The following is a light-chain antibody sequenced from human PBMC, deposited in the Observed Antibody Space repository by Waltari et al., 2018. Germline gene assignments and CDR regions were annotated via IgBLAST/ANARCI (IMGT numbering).Light chain of an antibody. CDR3: GQGTHLPWK. Sequence: DVVMTQSPLLLPITPGQPASISCRSSQSLIHTNGKTYLNWYHQKPGQPPRRLIYEVSKLDSGVPDRISGSGAGTDFTLKMGRVEAEDVGVFYCGQGTHLPWKFGQGTKVEIK. CDR2: EVS. V-gene: IGKV2-30*02. J-gene: IGKJ1*01. CDR1: QSLIHTNGKTY.